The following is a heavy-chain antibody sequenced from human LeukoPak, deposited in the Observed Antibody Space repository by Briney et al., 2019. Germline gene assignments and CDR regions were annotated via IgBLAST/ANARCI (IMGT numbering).Heavy chain of an antibody. CDR3: ARVTYYDFWSGYLYYFDY. Sequence: ASVKVSCKASGYTFTGYYMHWVRQAPGQGLEWMGWISAYNGNTNYAQKLQGRVTMTTDTSTSTAYMELRSLRSDDTAVYYCARVTYYDFWSGYLYYFDYWGQGTLVTVSS. D-gene: IGHD3-3*01. CDR1: GYTFTGYY. CDR2: ISAYNGNT. J-gene: IGHJ4*02. V-gene: IGHV1-18*04.